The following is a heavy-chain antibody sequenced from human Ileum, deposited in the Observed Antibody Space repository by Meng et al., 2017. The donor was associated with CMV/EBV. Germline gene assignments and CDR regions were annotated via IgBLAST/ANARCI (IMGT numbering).Heavy chain of an antibody. V-gene: IGHV4-4*07. J-gene: IGHJ4*02. D-gene: IGHD5-18*01. Sequence: QGPLQESGPGLVKPSETLSLTCSVSGGSISSYYWSWIRQPAGKGLEWIGRIYISGRTNYNPSLKSRVTMSVDTSKNQFSLNLSSVTAADTAVYYCARGRVTAFQSLDQDYFDYWGQGTLVTVSS. CDR3: ARGRVTAFQSLDQDYFDY. CDR2: IYISGRT. CDR1: GGSISSYY.